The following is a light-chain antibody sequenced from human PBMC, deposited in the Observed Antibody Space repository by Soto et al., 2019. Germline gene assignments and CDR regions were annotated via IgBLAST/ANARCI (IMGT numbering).Light chain of an antibody. CDR3: QHYNNWPPWT. Sequence: EIVLTQSPGTLSLSPGKRATLSCRASQSVSSNLAWYQQKPGQAPRLLIYGTSSRATGIPARFSGSGSGTEFTLTISSLQSEDFAVYYCQHYNNWPPWTFGQGTKVEIK. CDR1: QSVSSN. CDR2: GTS. V-gene: IGKV3-15*01. J-gene: IGKJ1*01.